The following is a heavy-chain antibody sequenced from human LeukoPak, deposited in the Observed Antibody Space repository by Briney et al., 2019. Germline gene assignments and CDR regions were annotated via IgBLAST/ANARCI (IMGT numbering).Heavy chain of an antibody. V-gene: IGHV3-21*01. CDR2: ISSSSSYI. D-gene: IGHD2-15*01. CDR3: AREGGYCSGGSCSDAFDI. Sequence: KTGGSLRLSCAASGFTFSSYSMNWVRQAPGKGLEWVSSISSSSSYIYYADSVKGRFTISRDNAKNSLYLQMNSLRAEDTAVYYCAREGGYCSGGSCSDAFDIWGQGTMVTVSS. J-gene: IGHJ3*02. CDR1: GFTFSSYS.